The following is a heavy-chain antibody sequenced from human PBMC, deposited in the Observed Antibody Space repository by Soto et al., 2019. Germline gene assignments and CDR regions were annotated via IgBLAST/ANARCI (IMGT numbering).Heavy chain of an antibody. Sequence: EVQLLESGGGLVQPGGSLRLSCAASGFTFSSYAMSWVRQAPGKGLEWVSAISGSGGSTYYADSVKGRFAISRDNSKNMLYLQMNSLRAEDTAVYYCAGLDYSSSRYWGRGTLVTVSS. CDR3: AGLDYSSSRY. V-gene: IGHV3-23*01. CDR1: GFTFSSYA. CDR2: ISGSGGST. J-gene: IGHJ4*02. D-gene: IGHD6-13*01.